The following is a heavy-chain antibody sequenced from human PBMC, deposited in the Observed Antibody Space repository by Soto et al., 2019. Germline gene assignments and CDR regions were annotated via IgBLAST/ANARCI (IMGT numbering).Heavy chain of an antibody. V-gene: IGHV3-9*01. CDR3: AKDSATRGDYNYYYYMDV. CDR2: ISWNSGSI. D-gene: IGHD4-17*01. J-gene: IGHJ6*03. Sequence: GGSLRLSCVASGFTFDDYAMHWVRQAPGKGLEWVSGISWNSGSIGYADSVKGRFTISRDNAKNSLYLQMNSLRAEDTALYYCAKDSATRGDYNYYYYMDVWGKGTTVTVSS. CDR1: GFTFDDYA.